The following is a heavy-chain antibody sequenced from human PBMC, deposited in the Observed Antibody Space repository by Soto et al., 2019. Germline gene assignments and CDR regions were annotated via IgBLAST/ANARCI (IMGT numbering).Heavy chain of an antibody. Sequence: GASLKISCKGSGYSFTNYWIAWVRQMPGKGLEWMGIINPDDSDTTYSPSFHGQVTISADKSINTAYLQWSSLRASDTAMYYCARRLCTAKRNDHFDYGDQGALVTVFS. J-gene: IGHJ4*02. CDR3: ARRLCTAKRNDHFDY. CDR2: INPDDSDT. D-gene: IGHD3-10*02. V-gene: IGHV5-51*01. CDR1: GYSFTNYW.